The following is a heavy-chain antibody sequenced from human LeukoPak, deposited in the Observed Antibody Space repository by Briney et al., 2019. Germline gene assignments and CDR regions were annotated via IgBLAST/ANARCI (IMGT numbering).Heavy chain of an antibody. V-gene: IGHV3-23*01. Sequence: GGSLRLSCAASGFTFSSYAMTWVRQAPGKGLEWVSGISGSGGRTYYADYVKGRFTISRDNSKNTLYLHLDDLRADDTAIYYCAKKIGPPYDSSESYFLFDYWGQGTLVTVSS. J-gene: IGHJ4*02. D-gene: IGHD3-22*01. CDR3: AKKIGPPYDSSESYFLFDY. CDR2: ISGSGGRT. CDR1: GFTFSSYA.